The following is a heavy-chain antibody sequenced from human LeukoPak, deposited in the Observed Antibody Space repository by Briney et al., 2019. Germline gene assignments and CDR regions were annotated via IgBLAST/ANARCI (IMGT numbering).Heavy chain of an antibody. CDR2: LRSDGNNQ. V-gene: IGHV3-30*02. Sequence: GALRLSCTASGVSFSSYGMHWVRQAPAKELEWVAFLRSDGNNQYHADSAKGRFTISRDRSKNTVYLELNRLTPDDTAVFYCARELGGMTAPPVFGHWGQGTLVTVSS. D-gene: IGHD6-13*01. CDR1: GVSFSSYG. CDR3: ARELGGMTAPPVFGH. J-gene: IGHJ4*02.